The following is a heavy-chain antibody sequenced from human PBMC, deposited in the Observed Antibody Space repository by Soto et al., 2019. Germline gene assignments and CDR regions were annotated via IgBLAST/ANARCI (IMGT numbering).Heavy chain of an antibody. CDR1: GVTFSSYA. V-gene: IGHV1-69*06. CDR3: ARGGDLRGYSYIDY. Sequence: GASVKVSCKASGVTFSSYAISWVRQAPGQGLEWMGGIIPIFGTANYAQKFQGRVTITADKSTSTAYMELSSLRSEDTAVYYCARGGDLRGYSYIDYWGQGTLVTVSS. CDR2: IIPIFGTA. D-gene: IGHD5-18*01. J-gene: IGHJ4*02.